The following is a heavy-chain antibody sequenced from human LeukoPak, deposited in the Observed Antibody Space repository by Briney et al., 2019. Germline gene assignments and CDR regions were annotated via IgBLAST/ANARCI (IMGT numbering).Heavy chain of an antibody. D-gene: IGHD1-26*01. V-gene: IGHV4-61*02. J-gene: IGHJ5*02. CDR3: ARWDGDP. CDR2: ISNSGTT. CDR1: GGSISSGSYY. Sequence: SETLSLTCTVSGGSISSGSYYWTWIRQPAGKGLEWIGRISNSGTTNYNPSLKSRVTMSVDTSRSQFSLNLNSVTAADTAIYYCARWDGDPWGQGTLVTVSS.